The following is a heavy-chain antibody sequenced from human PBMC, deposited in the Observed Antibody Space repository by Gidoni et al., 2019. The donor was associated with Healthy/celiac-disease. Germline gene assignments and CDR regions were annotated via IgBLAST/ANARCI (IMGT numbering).Heavy chain of an antibody. J-gene: IGHJ4*02. CDR1: GFTFSSYG. D-gene: IGHD3-22*01. V-gene: IGHV3-30*18. CDR3: AKDYAPFDNVGWLGY. CDR2: ISYDGSNK. Sequence: QVQLVESGGGVVQPGRSLRLSCAASGFTFSSYGMHWVRQAPGKGLEWVAVISYDGSNKYYADSVKGRFTISRDNSKNTLYLQMNSLRAEDTAVYYCAKDYAPFDNVGWLGYWGQGTLVTVSS.